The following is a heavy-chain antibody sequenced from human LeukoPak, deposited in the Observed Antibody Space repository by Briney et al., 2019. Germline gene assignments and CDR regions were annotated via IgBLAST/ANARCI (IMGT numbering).Heavy chain of an antibody. CDR2: INPNSGGT. CDR1: GYTFTGYY. J-gene: IGHJ6*03. CDR3: ASLGYCSSTSCNDYYYYYYMDV. Sequence: ASVKVSCKASGYTFTGYYMHWVRQAPGQGLEWMGWINPNSGGTNYAQKFQGRVTMTRDTSISTAYMELSRLRSDDTAVYYCASLGYCSSTSCNDYYYYYYMDVWDKGTTVTVSS. D-gene: IGHD2-2*01. V-gene: IGHV1-2*02.